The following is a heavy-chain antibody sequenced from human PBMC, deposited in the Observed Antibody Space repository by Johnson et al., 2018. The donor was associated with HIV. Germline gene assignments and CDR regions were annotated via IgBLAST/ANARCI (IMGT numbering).Heavy chain of an antibody. CDR1: GFTFSSYG. CDR3: ARDYCTNAVCRLSDAFDI. D-gene: IGHD2-8*01. V-gene: IGHV3-30*02. Sequence: QVQLVESGGGVVQPGGSLRLSCAASGFTFSSYGMHWVRQAPGKGLEWVAFIRSDGSNEYYADSVKGRFTISRDNSKNTLYLQMNSLRADDTAVYYCARDYCTNAVCRLSDAFDIWGQGTMVSVSS. CDR2: IRSDGSNE. J-gene: IGHJ3*02.